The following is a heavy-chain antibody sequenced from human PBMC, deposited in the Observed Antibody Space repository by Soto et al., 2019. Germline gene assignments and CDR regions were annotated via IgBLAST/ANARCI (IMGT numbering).Heavy chain of an antibody. CDR1: GFTFSSYG. V-gene: IGHV3-33*01. Sequence: GGSLRLSCAASGFTFSSYGMHWVRQAPGKGLEWVAVIWYDGSNKYYADSVKGRFTISRDNSKNTLYLQMNSLRAEDTAVYYCALDCSGGSCYEGEGDNYYYGMDVWGQGTTVTVSS. D-gene: IGHD2-15*01. J-gene: IGHJ6*02. CDR3: ALDCSGGSCYEGEGDNYYYGMDV. CDR2: IWYDGSNK.